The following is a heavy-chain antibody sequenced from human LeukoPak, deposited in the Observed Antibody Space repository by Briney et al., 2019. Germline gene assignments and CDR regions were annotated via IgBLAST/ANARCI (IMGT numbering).Heavy chain of an antibody. V-gene: IGHV3-7*03. Sequence: GGSLRLSCTASGFTFVSYWMSWVRQAPGKGLEWVASIKQDGSEKNYVDSVKGRFTISRDDSRNTLYLQMNSLRGDDTAVYYCAKDVGKWESLHFFDYWGQETLVTVSS. CDR1: GFTFVSYW. CDR2: IKQDGSEK. J-gene: IGHJ4*02. CDR3: AKDVGKWESLHFFDY. D-gene: IGHD1-26*01.